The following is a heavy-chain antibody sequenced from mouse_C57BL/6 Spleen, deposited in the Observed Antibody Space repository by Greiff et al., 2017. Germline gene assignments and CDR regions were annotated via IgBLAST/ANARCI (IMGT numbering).Heavy chain of an antibody. Sequence: EVQLQQSGPVLVKPGASVKMSCKASGYTFTDYYMNWVKQSHGKSLEWIGVINPYNGGTSYNQKFKGKATLTVDKSSSTAYMELNSLTSEDSAVYYCAREGYSNYPAWFAYWGQGTLVTVSA. CDR3: AREGYSNYPAWFAY. CDR1: GYTFTDYY. D-gene: IGHD2-5*01. J-gene: IGHJ3*01. V-gene: IGHV1-19*01. CDR2: INPYNGGT.